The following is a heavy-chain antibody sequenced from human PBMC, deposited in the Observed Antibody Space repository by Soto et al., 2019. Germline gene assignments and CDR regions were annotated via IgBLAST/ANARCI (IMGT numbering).Heavy chain of an antibody. V-gene: IGHV1-8*01. CDR1: GYTFTNYD. D-gene: IGHD2-21*02. CDR3: ARTRLCGGDCYSAYYFDF. CDR2: MNPSSGNT. J-gene: IGHJ4*01. Sequence: GASVKVSCKASGYTFTNYDINWVRQATGQGLEWMGWMNPSSGNTGYIQKFQGRVTMTRNTSTSTAYMELTSLTSDDTAVYYCARTRLCGGDCYSAYYFDFWGQGTKVTVSS.